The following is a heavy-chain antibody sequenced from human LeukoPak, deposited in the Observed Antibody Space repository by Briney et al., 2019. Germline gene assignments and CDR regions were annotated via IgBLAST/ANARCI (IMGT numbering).Heavy chain of an antibody. J-gene: IGHJ4*02. CDR3: ATHSSGYLSFDY. CDR1: GGSFSGYY. CDR2: INHSGST. Sequence: PSETLSLTCAVYGGSFSGYYWSWIRQPPGKGLEWIGEINHSGSTNYNPSLKSRVTISVDTSKNQFSLKLSSVTAADTAVYYCATHSSGYLSFDYWGQGTLVTVSS. V-gene: IGHV4-34*01. D-gene: IGHD3-22*01.